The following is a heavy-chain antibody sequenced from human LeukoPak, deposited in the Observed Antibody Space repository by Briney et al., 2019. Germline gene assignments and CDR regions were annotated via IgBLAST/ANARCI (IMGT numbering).Heavy chain of an antibody. CDR2: ISYDGTNK. J-gene: IGHJ4*02. CDR1: GFTFGSYA. Sequence: GGSLRLPCAASGFTFGSYAMHWVRQAPGRGLEWVAGISYDGTNKYYADSVKGRFTISRVNSTNPLYLQMNSLRTDDTAVYYCARESPACGEDGYFDYWGQGTLVTVSS. D-gene: IGHD2-21*01. CDR3: ARESPACGEDGYFDY. V-gene: IGHV3-30-3*01.